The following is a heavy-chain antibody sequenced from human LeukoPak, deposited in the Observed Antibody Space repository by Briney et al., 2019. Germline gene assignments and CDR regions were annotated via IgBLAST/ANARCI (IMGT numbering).Heavy chain of an antibody. CDR1: GGSISSYY. Sequence: NPSETLSLTCTVSGGSISSYYWSWIRQPPGKGLEWIGYIYYSGSTNYNPSLKSRVTISVDTSKNQFSLKLSSVTAADTAVYYCARMDSYYYDSSGVFDYWGQGTLVTVSS. CDR2: IYYSGST. J-gene: IGHJ4*02. V-gene: IGHV4-59*01. CDR3: ARMDSYYYDSSGVFDY. D-gene: IGHD3-22*01.